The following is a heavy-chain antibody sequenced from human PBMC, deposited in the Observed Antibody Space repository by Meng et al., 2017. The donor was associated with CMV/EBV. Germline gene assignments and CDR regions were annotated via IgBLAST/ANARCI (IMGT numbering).Heavy chain of an antibody. V-gene: IGHV3-30*04. CDR3: ARGGSGDLIYYYYGMDV. Sequence: GGSLRLSCAASGFTFSSYAMHWVRQAPGKGLEWVAVISYDGSNKYYADSVKGRLTISRDNSKNTLYLQMNSLRAEDTAVYYCARGGSGDLIYYYYGMDVWGQGTTVTVSS. D-gene: IGHD4-17*01. CDR1: GFTFSSYA. CDR2: ISYDGSNK. J-gene: IGHJ6*02.